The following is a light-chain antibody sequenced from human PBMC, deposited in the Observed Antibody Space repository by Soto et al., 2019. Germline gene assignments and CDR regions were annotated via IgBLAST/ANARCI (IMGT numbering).Light chain of an antibody. J-gene: IGKJ1*01. CDR2: GAS. CDR3: QHYGSSRT. Sequence: EIVLTQSPGTLSLSPWERATLSCRASQSVSSSLAWYQQKPGQAPRLLIDGASSRATGIPDRFSGSGSGPDFTLTISRLEPEDFAVYFCQHYGSSRTFGQGTKVDIK. CDR1: QSVSSS. V-gene: IGKV3-20*01.